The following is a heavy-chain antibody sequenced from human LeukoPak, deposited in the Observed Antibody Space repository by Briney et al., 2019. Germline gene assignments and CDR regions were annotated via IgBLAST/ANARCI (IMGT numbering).Heavy chain of an antibody. D-gene: IGHD2-15*01. V-gene: IGHV1-69*05. J-gene: IGHJ4*02. Sequence: ASVKVSCKASGGTFSSYAISWVRQAPGQGLEWMGRIIPIFGTANYPQKFQGRVTITTDESTSTAYMELSSLRSEDTAVYYCARDLFPQYCSGGSCYSSSGYYFDYWGQGTLVTVSS. CDR2: IIPIFGTA. CDR1: GGTFSSYA. CDR3: ARDLFPQYCSGGSCYSSSGYYFDY.